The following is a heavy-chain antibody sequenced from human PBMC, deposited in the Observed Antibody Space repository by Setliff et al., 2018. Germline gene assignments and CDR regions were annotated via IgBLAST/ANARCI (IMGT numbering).Heavy chain of an antibody. J-gene: IGHJ4*01. V-gene: IGHV4-39*07. Sequence: LSLTCIVSGDSVSATSFYWAWIRQSPGKGLEWVGSISYSGNTHYNPSLMSRVTISLDTSNNRFSLKVNSVSAADTAMYFCARDGRLYGVPFDYWGRGTLVTVSS. D-gene: IGHD4-17*01. CDR2: ISYSGNT. CDR1: GDSVSATSFY. CDR3: ARDGRLYGVPFDY.